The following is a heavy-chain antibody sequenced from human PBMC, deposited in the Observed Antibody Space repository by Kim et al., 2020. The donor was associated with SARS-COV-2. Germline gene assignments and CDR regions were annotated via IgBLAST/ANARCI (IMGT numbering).Heavy chain of an antibody. CDR2: IYPGDSDT. V-gene: IGHV5-51*01. J-gene: IGHJ6*03. D-gene: IGHD3-10*01. Sequence: GESLKISCKGSGYSCTSYGIGWVRQMPGKGLEWMGIIYPGDSDTRYSPSVQGQVTISADKSISTAYLQWSSLKASDTAMYYCARHRGYYYYYMDVWGKGTTVTVSS. CDR3: ARHRGYYYYYMDV. CDR1: GYSCTSYG.